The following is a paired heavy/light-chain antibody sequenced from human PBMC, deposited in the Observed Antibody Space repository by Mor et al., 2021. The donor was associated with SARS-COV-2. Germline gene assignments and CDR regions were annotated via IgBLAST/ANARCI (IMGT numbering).Light chain of an antibody. Sequence: DIQMTQSPSTLSASVGDRVTITCRASQSISSWLAWYQQKPGNAPKLLIYKASSLESGVPSRFSGSGSGTEFTLIISSLQPDDFATYYCQQYNSYMYTFGQGTKLEIK. J-gene: IGKJ2*01. CDR3: QQYNSYMYT. CDR2: KAS. CDR1: QSISSW. V-gene: IGKV1-5*03.
Heavy chain of an antibody. D-gene: IGHD2-8*01. CDR3: ARVGCTNGVCYNYFQH. CDR1: GFTVSSNY. Sequence: EVQLVESGGGLIQPGGSLRLSCAASGFTVSSNYMSWVRQAPGKGLEWVSVIYSGGGTYYADSVKGRFTISRDNSKNTLYLQMNSLRAEDTAVYYCARVGCTNGVCYNYFQHWGQGTLVTVSS. V-gene: IGHV3-53*01. CDR2: IYSGGGT. J-gene: IGHJ1*01.